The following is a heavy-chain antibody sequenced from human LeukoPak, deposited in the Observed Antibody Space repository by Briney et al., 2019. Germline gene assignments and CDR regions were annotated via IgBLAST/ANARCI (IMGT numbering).Heavy chain of an antibody. Sequence: ASVKVSCKASGYTFTSYDINWVRQATGQGLEWMGWINPNSGGTNYAQKFQGRVTMTRDTSISTAYMELSRLRSDDTAVYYCARTKGQWGIRFNPFDYWGQGTLVTVSS. CDR1: GYTFTSYD. V-gene: IGHV1-2*02. CDR3: ARTKGQWGIRFNPFDY. J-gene: IGHJ4*02. CDR2: INPNSGGT. D-gene: IGHD1-26*01.